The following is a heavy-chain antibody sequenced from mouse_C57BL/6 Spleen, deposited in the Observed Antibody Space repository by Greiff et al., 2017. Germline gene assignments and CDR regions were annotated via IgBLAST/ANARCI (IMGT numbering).Heavy chain of an antibody. J-gene: IGHJ2*01. CDR3: ASITTVVAYYFDY. CDR1: GFTFSSYG. V-gene: IGHV5-6*02. D-gene: IGHD1-1*01. CDR2: ISSGGSYT. Sequence: EVMLVESGGDLVKPGGSLKLSCAASGFTFSSYGMSWVRQTPDKRLEWVATISSGGSYTYYPDSVKGRFTISRDNAKNTLYLQMSSLKSEDTAMYYCASITTVVAYYFDYWGQGTTLTVSS.